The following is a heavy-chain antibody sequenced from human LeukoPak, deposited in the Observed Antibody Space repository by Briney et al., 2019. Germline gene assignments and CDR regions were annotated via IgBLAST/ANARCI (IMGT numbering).Heavy chain of an antibody. V-gene: IGHV4-4*07. J-gene: IGHJ3*02. D-gene: IGHD3-3*01. CDR2: IYTSGST. Sequence: SETLSLTCTVSVGSISSYYWSWIRQPAGKGLEWIGRIYTSGSTNYNPSLKSLVTMSVDTSKNQFSLKLSSVTAADTAVYYCARSEFDDFWSGYKLNAFDIWGQGTMVPVSS. CDR3: ARSEFDDFWSGYKLNAFDI. CDR1: VGSISSYY.